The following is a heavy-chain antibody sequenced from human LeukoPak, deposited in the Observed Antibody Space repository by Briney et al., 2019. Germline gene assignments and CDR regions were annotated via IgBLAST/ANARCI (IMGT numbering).Heavy chain of an antibody. CDR3: ARDRGSSGYIFDY. J-gene: IGHJ4*02. CDR1: GFTFSTYS. D-gene: IGHD3-22*01. Sequence: GGFLRLSCAASGFTFSTYSMNWVRQAPGMGLEWVSYISSNSGNIYYADSVKGRFTISRDNAKNSLSLQMNSLRAEDTAVYYCARDRGSSGYIFDYWGQGTLVTVSS. CDR2: ISSNSGNI. V-gene: IGHV3-48*01.